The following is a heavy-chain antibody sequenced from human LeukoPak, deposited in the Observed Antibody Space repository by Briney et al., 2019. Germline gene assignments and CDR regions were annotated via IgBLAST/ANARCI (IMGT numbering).Heavy chain of an antibody. CDR3: ARDNRAAYYYYMDV. Sequence: SETLSLTCTVSGYSISSGYCWSWIRQPAGKALEWIGRIYTSGSTNYNPSLKSRVTISVDTSKNQFSLKLSSVTAADTAVYYCARDNRAAYYYYMDVWGKGTTVTISS. V-gene: IGHV4-61*02. CDR2: IYTSGST. D-gene: IGHD1-14*01. CDR1: GYSISSGYC. J-gene: IGHJ6*03.